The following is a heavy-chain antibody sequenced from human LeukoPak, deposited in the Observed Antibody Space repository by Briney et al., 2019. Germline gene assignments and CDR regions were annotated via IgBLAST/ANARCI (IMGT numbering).Heavy chain of an antibody. V-gene: IGHV3-7*01. CDR1: GLTFGGNW. J-gene: IGHJ4*02. Sequence: GGSLRLSCTFSGLTFGGNWMNWSRQAPGKGLEWVANINPGGNEIRSVDSVKGRSIISRDNAKNSLDLQMSSLRVEDTAVYYCMCWGTDNHWGQGILVTVSS. CDR2: INPGGNEI. D-gene: IGHD7-27*01. CDR3: MCWGTDNH.